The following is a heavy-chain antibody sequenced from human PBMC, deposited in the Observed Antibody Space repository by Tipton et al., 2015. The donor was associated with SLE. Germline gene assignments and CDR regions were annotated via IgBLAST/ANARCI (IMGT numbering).Heavy chain of an antibody. Sequence: TLSLTCSVSGGSITNSNYFWGWIRQPPGKGLEWIGNIYYSGSPYYNPSLKSRVTISVNTSKNQFSLKLDSVTAADTAVYFCARLGPGYSLDYWGQGTLVTVSS. CDR2: IYYSGSP. CDR1: GGSITNSNYF. J-gene: IGHJ4*02. V-gene: IGHV4-39*07. CDR3: ARLGPGYSLDY. D-gene: IGHD5-18*01.